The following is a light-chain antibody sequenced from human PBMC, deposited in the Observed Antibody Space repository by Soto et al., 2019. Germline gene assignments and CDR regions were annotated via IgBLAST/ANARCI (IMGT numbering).Light chain of an antibody. J-gene: IGLJ3*02. Sequence: QSALTQPPSASGSPGQSVTISCTGTSSDVGAYNYVSWYQQHAGKAPKLVIYEVTKRPSGVPDRFSGSKSANTASLTVSGLQAEYEADYYCSSFAPSNTRVFGGGTKLTVL. V-gene: IGLV2-8*01. CDR3: SSFAPSNTRV. CDR1: SSDVGAYNY. CDR2: EVT.